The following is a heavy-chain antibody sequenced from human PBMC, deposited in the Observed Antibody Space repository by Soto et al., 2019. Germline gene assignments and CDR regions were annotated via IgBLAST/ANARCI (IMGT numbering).Heavy chain of an antibody. Sequence: SETLSLTCTVSGGSISSYYWSWIRQPPGKGLEWIGYIYYSGSTNYNPSLKSRVTISVDTSKNQFSLKLSSVTAADTAVYYCARHIAIAAAGTPFDYWGQGNLVTVX. CDR1: GGSISSYY. CDR2: IYYSGST. CDR3: ARHIAIAAAGTPFDY. J-gene: IGHJ4*02. V-gene: IGHV4-59*08. D-gene: IGHD6-13*01.